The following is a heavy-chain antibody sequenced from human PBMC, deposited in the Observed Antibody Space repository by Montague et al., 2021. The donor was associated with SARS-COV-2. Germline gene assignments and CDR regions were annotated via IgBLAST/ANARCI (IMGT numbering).Heavy chain of an antibody. CDR2: TYYRSKWYN. CDR3: ARAYCGGDCYSYWYFDL. D-gene: IGHD2-21*02. V-gene: IGHV6-1*01. Sequence: CAISGDSVSSNIATWNWIRQSPSRGLEWLGRTYYRSKWYNDYAVSAKSRVAINPDTSNNRISLQLNSATPEDTAVYYCARAYCGGDCYSYWYFDLWGRGTLVTVSS. J-gene: IGHJ2*01. CDR1: GDSVSSNIAT.